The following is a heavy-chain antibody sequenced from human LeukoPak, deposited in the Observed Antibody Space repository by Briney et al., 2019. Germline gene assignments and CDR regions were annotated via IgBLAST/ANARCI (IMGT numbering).Heavy chain of an antibody. CDR2: IRYDGSNK. V-gene: IGHV3-30*02. CDR3: ARAPDYGDDY. J-gene: IGHJ4*02. D-gene: IGHD4-17*01. Sequence: GGSLRLSCAASGFTFSSYGMHWVRQAPGKGLEWVAFIRYDGSNKYYADSVKGRFTISRDNSKNTLYLQMDSLRAEDTAVYYCARAPDYGDDYWGQGTLVTVSS. CDR1: GFTFSSYG.